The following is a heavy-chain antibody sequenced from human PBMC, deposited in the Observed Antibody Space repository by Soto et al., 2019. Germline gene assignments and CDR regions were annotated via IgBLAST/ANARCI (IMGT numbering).Heavy chain of an antibody. CDR3: ARDSPNPYCSGGSCYSEYFQH. J-gene: IGHJ1*01. D-gene: IGHD2-15*01. V-gene: IGHV3-21*01. CDR2: ISSSSSYI. Sequence: AVGSLRLSCAASGFTFSSYSMNWVRQAPGKGLEWVSSISSSSSYIYYADSVKGRFTISRDNAKNSLYLQMNSLRAEDTAVYYCARDSPNPYCSGGSCYSEYFQHWGQGTLVTVSS. CDR1: GFTFSSYS.